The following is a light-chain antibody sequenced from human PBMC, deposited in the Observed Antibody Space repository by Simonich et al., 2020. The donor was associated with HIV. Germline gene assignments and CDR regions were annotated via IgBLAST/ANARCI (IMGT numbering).Light chain of an antibody. V-gene: IGKV1-33*01. CDR1: QDISNY. Sequence: DIQMTQSPSSLSASVGDRVTITCQASQDISNYLNWYQQKPGKAPKLLIYDASNLETGVPSGFSGSGSGTDFTFTISSLQPEDIATYYCQQYDNLPPKLTFGGGTKVEIK. CDR3: QQYDNLPPKLT. J-gene: IGKJ4*01. CDR2: DAS.